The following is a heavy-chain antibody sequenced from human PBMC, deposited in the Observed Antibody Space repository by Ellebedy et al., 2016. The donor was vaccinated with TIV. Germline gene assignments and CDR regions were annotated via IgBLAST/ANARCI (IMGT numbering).Heavy chain of an antibody. J-gene: IGHJ3*02. Sequence: SETLSLTCAVSGYSISSGSYWGWIRQPPGKGLEWIGSIYHSGSTYYNPSLKRRVPISMDTSRNQFSLKLSPVTAADTAVYYCATFRNLDGFDIWGQGTMVTVSS. CDR3: ATFRNLDGFDI. CDR2: IYHSGST. CDR1: GYSISSGSY. V-gene: IGHV4-38-2*01.